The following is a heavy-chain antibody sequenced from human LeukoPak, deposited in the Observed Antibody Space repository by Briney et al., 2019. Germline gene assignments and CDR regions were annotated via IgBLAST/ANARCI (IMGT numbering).Heavy chain of an antibody. Sequence: PSETLSLTCTVSGAFISSGGFYWSWLRQPPGKGLEWIGYIYHSGKAYYNPSLESRVTISVDRSKNHFSLNLNSVTAADTSVYYCARALGYSYGNIDYWGQGTLVTASS. D-gene: IGHD5-18*01. CDR3: ARALGYSYGNIDY. J-gene: IGHJ4*02. V-gene: IGHV4-30-2*01. CDR2: IYHSGKA. CDR1: GAFISSGGFY.